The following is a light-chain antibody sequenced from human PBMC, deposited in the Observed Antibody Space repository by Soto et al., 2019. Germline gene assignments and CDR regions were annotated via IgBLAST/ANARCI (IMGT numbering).Light chain of an antibody. CDR3: QQRSNWPPVT. J-gene: IGKJ5*01. V-gene: IGKV3-11*01. CDR2: DAS. Sequence: EIVLTQSPGTLSLSPGERATLSCRASQSVSSYLAWYQQKRGQAPRLLIYDASHRATGIPARFSGSGSGTDFTLTISSLEPEDFAVYYCQQRSNWPPVTFGQGTRLEIK. CDR1: QSVSSY.